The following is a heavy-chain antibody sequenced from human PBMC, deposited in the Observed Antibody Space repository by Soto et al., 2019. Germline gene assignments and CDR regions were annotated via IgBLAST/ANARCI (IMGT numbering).Heavy chain of an antibody. D-gene: IGHD5-12*01. Sequence: WGSLRLSCTVSGVPFSVYAMSWVRQAPGKGLEWVAGISGSGVNTYSADSVKGRFTISRDNSKNTLYLQMNSLRADDAAVYYCAKDRYSDYDSGPHFHSAMDVWGQGTTVTVSS. V-gene: IGHV3-23*01. J-gene: IGHJ6*02. CDR3: AKDRYSDYDSGPHFHSAMDV. CDR1: GVPFSVYA. CDR2: ISGSGVNT.